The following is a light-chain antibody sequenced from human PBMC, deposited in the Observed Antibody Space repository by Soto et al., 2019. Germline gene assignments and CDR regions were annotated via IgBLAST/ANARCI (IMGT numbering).Light chain of an antibody. CDR3: QSSNDWPFA. Sequence: EIVLTQSPATLSVSPGDRVTLSCRASESLFGFLAWYQQKPGQSPRLLIYGGSTRATGIPARFSGSGSATDFTLTISSLQSEDFAVFFWQSSNDWPFASGLGTKLEI. CDR1: ESLFGF. CDR2: GGS. J-gene: IGKJ2*01. V-gene: IGKV3-15*01.